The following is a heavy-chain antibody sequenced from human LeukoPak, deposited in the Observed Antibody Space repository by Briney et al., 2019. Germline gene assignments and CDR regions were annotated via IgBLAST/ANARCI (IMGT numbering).Heavy chain of an antibody. CDR1: GGSFSGYY. CDR3: ARDRSAAGTRSNDAFDI. D-gene: IGHD6-13*01. Sequence: PSETLSLTCGVYGGSFSGYYWSWIRQPPGKGLEWIGEINHSGSTNYNPSLKSRVTISVDKSKNQFSLKLSSVTAADTAVYYCARDRSAAGTRSNDAFDIWGQGTMVTVSS. J-gene: IGHJ3*02. CDR2: INHSGST. V-gene: IGHV4-34*01.